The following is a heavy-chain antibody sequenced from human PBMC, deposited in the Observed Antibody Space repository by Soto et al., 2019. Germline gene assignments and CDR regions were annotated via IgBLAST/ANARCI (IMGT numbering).Heavy chain of an antibody. D-gene: IGHD6-13*01. CDR1: GFTFSSYA. Sequence: QVQLVESGGGVVQPGRSLRLSCAASGFTFSSYAMHWVRQAPGKGLEWVAVISYDGSNKYYADSVKGRFTISRDNSKNNAELQMNSLRAEDTAVYYCARDLAGYYFDYWGQGTLVTVSS. V-gene: IGHV3-30-3*01. J-gene: IGHJ4*02. CDR2: ISYDGSNK. CDR3: ARDLAGYYFDY.